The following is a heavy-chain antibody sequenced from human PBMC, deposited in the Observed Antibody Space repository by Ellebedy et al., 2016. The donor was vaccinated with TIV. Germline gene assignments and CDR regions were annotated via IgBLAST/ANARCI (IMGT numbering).Heavy chain of an antibody. V-gene: IGHV3-48*02. D-gene: IGHD6-13*01. CDR2: ISSSSSTI. CDR3: ASGTSSSWSDDAFDI. CDR1: GFTFSSYS. J-gene: IGHJ3*02. Sequence: GGSLRLXCAASGFTFSSYSMNWVRQAPGKGLEWVSYISSSSSTIYYADSVKGRFTISRDNAKNSLYLQMNSLRDEDTAVYYCASGTSSSWSDDAFDIWGQGTMVTVSS.